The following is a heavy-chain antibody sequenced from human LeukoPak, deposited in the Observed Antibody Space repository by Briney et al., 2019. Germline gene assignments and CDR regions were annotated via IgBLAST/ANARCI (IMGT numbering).Heavy chain of an antibody. CDR1: GYTFTTYY. J-gene: IGHJ4*02. Sequence: GASVKVPCKTSGYTFTTYYIHWVRQAPGQGLEWMGSIYCSDGSTIYGQKFQGRVTITRDTSTSTVYMDLSGLRSEDTAVYYCARGWELTYWGQGTLVTVSS. CDR2: IYCSDGST. D-gene: IGHD1-7*01. CDR3: ARGWELTY. V-gene: IGHV1-46*01.